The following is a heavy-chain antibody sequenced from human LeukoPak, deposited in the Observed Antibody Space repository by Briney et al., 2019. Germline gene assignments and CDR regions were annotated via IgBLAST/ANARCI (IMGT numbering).Heavy chain of an antibody. D-gene: IGHD3-3*01. V-gene: IGHV3-7*01. CDR3: ASVNDFWSGYPEYFQH. CDR2: IKQDGSEK. J-gene: IGHJ1*01. CDR1: GFTFSGYW. Sequence: GGSLRLSCAASGFTFSGYWMSWVRQAPGKGLEWVANIKQDGSEKYYVDSVKGRFTISRDNAKNSLYLQMNSLRAEDTAVYYCASVNDFWSGYPEYFQHWGQGTLVTVSS.